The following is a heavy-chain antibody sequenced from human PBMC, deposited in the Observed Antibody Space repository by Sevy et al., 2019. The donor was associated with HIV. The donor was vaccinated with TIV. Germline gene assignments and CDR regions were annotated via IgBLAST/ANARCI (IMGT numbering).Heavy chain of an antibody. CDR1: GGSLSGYY. V-gene: IGHV4-34*01. CDR3: ARIQQVVNYYNYYGLDV. J-gene: IGHJ6*02. D-gene: IGHD6-13*01. CDR2: VHHSGST. Sequence: SEILSLTCSVYGGSLSGYYWSWIRQSPGRGLEWIEEVHHSGSTNYNPSFKSRVTMSVDTSKNQFSLNLSSVTAADAAVYYCARIQQVVNYYNYYGLDVWGQGTTVIVSS.